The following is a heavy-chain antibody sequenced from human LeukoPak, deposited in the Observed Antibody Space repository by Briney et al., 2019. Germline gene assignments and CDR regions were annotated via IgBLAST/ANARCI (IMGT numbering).Heavy chain of an antibody. CDR2: ISYDGSNK. Sequence: GGSLRLSCAASGFTFSSYAMHWVRQAPGKGLEWVAVISYDGSNKYYADSVKGRFTISRDNSKNTLYLEMNSLRVEDTAVYYCARDGSTSYHDYWGQGTRVTVSS. CDR3: ARDGSTSYHDY. D-gene: IGHD2-2*01. CDR1: GFTFSSYA. V-gene: IGHV3-30-3*01. J-gene: IGHJ4*02.